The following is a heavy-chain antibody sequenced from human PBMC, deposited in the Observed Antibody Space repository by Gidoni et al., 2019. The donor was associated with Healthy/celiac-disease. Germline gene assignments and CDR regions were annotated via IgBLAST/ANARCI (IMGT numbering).Heavy chain of an antibody. Sequence: EVQLLASGGGWVHPGGSLRLSCASSGFDFSSIAMSWVRQAPGKGLECVSAISGSGGSTYYAASVNGLFPISRDNSKNSLYLHMNSLRAEDTAVYYCAKDRSVSYWGWFDPWGQGPLVTVSS. J-gene: IGHJ5*02. CDR3: AKDRSVSYWGWFDP. CDR1: GFDFSSIA. V-gene: IGHV3-23*01. CDR2: ISGSGGST. D-gene: IGHD1-26*01.